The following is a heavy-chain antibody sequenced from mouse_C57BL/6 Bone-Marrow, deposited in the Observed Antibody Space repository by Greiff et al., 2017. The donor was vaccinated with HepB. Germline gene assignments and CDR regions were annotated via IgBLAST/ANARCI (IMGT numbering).Heavy chain of an antibody. CDR2: IYPRSGNT. CDR3: ARVGWDGY. CDR1: GSTFPGYG. J-gene: IGHJ2*01. D-gene: IGHD4-1*01. V-gene: IGHV1-81*01. Sequence: QVHVKQSGAELARPGASVNRSGKASGSTFPGYGIGWVKQRPEQGLEWIGEIYPRSGNTYYNEKFKGKATLTADKSSSTAYMELRSLTSEDSAVYFCARVGWDGYWGQGTTLTVSS.